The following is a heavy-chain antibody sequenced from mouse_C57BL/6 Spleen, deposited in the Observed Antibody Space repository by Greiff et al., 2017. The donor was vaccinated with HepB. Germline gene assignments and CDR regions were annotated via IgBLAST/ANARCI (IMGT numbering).Heavy chain of an antibody. CDR1: GYTFTSYW. CDR2: IHPNSGST. D-gene: IGHD2-1*01. CDR3: ARERVYYGNLAWFAY. V-gene: IGHV1-64*01. Sequence: QVQLQQPGAELVKPGASVKLSCKASGYTFTSYWMHWVKQRPGQGLEWIGMIHPNSGSTNYNEKFKSKATLTVDKSSSTAYMQLSSLTSEDSAVYYCARERVYYGNLAWFAYWGQGTLVTVSA. J-gene: IGHJ3*01.